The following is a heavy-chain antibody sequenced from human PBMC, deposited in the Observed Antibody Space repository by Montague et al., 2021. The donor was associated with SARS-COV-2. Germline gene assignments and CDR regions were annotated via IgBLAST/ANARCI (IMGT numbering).Heavy chain of an antibody. V-gene: IGHV4-61*02. CDR2: IFTSGNT. CDR1: DGSITSDNYY. D-gene: IGHD3-16*01. CDR3: AGVRFNAWHYFDY. Sequence: TLSLTCTVSDGSITSDNYYWSWIRQPAGKGLEWIGRIFTSGNTDYNPSLTGRVTMSLDTSESQFSLKLNSVTAADTAIYYWAGVRFNAWHYFDYWGPGILVTVSS. J-gene: IGHJ4*02.